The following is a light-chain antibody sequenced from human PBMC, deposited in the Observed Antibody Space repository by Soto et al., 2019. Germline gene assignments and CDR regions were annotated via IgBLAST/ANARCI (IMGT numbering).Light chain of an antibody. CDR2: DVT. J-gene: IGLJ3*02. CDR1: SSDVGGYNY. CDR3: CSYSGTNNYWV. Sequence: QSALTQPRSVSGSPGQSVTISCTGTSSDVGGYNYVSWYQQYSGKAPKVIIFDVTKRPSGVPDRFSGSKSGNTASLTISGLQAEDEADYYCCSYSGTNNYWVFGGGTKLTVL. V-gene: IGLV2-11*01.